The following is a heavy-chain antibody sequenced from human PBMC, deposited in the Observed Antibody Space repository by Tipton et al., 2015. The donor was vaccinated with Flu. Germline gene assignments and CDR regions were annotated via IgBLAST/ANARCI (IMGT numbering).Heavy chain of an antibody. V-gene: IGHV4-38-2*01. CDR2: VHRTGSP. J-gene: IGHJ5*02. CDR1: GDSLGSNYY. CDR3: ARRDYINYVSEPKNWFDP. Sequence: TLSLTCSVSGDSLGSNYYWGWIRQPPGKGLEWIGNVHRTGSPYYNPSLRSRVTIAVDEPKIQFSLRLTSVTAADTAVYYSARRDYINYVSEPKNWFDPWGPGILVTVSS. D-gene: IGHD4-11*01.